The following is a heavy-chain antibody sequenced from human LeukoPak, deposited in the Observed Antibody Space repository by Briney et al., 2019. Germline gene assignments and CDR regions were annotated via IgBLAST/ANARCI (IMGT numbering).Heavy chain of an antibody. J-gene: IGHJ4*02. Sequence: GTSVKVSCKASGFTFSSSAMQWVRQARGQRLEWIGWIVVAGGNTNYAQKFQERVTISRDMSTSTAYMELSSLRSEDTAVYYCAAALYSSTWKDDYWGQGTLVTVSS. D-gene: IGHD6-13*01. CDR3: AAALYSSTWKDDY. CDR2: IVVAGGNT. V-gene: IGHV1-58*02. CDR1: GFTFSSSA.